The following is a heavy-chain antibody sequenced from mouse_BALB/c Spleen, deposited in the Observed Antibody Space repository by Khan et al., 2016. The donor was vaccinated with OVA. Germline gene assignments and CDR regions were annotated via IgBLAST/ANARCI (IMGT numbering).Heavy chain of an antibody. Sequence: QVQLQQSGAELARPGASVKMSCKASGYTFTTYTIHWVKQRPGQGLEWIGYIIPSSDYTNYNQNFKDKATLTADKSSSPAYMQLSSLTSEDSAVYYCAREGAYYRSDGWFAYWGQGTLVTVSA. J-gene: IGHJ3*01. V-gene: IGHV1-4*01. D-gene: IGHD2-14*01. CDR2: IIPSSDYT. CDR3: AREGAYYRSDGWFAY. CDR1: GYTFTTYT.